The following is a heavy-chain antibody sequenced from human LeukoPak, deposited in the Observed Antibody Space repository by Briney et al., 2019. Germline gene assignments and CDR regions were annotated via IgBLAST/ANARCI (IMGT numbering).Heavy chain of an antibody. CDR3: ARGYYGSGSYEPRDYYYYGMDV. CDR1: GGTFSSYA. D-gene: IGHD3-10*01. J-gene: IGHJ6*02. V-gene: IGHV1-69*01. Sequence: SVKVSCKASGGTFSSYAISWVRQAPGQGLEWMGGIIPIFGIANYAQKFQGRVTITADESTSTAYMELSSLRSEDTAAYYCARGYYGSGSYEPRDYYYYGMDVWGQGTTVTVSS. CDR2: IIPIFGIA.